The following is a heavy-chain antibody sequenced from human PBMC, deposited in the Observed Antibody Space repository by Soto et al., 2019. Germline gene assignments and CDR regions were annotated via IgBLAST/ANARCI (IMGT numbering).Heavy chain of an antibody. CDR1: GFTVTSNG. CDR2: ISLNGLGI. Sequence: EVKLLESGGGLVQPGGSLRLYCGVSGFTVTSNGVSWVRQAPGKGLEWVSAISLNGLGIWYADSVKGRFTISRDISRNTVVLQMDSLRAEDTAVYYCAKDRQYPRDYFHYWGQGTLVTVSS. D-gene: IGHD4-4*01. CDR3: AKDRQYPRDYFHY. J-gene: IGHJ4*02. V-gene: IGHV3-23*01.